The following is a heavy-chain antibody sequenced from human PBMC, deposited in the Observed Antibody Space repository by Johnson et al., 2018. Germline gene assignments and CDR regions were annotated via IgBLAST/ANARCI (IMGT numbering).Heavy chain of an antibody. V-gene: IGHV1-69*12. D-gene: IGHD4-17*01. Sequence: QVQLVQSGAEVKKPGSSVKVSCKASGGTFSSYAFSWVRQAPGQGLEWMGGIIPIFATTNYAQKFQGGVTITADESTRTAYMELSSLRSDDMAVYYCARDGTVSTVSALDVWGQGTTVTVSS. J-gene: IGHJ6*02. CDR1: GGTFSSYA. CDR3: ARDGTVSTVSALDV. CDR2: IIPIFATT.